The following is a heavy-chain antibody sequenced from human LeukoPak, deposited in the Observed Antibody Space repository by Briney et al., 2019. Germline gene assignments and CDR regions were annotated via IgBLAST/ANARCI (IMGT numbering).Heavy chain of an antibody. V-gene: IGHV1-2*02. Sequence: EASVKVSCKASGYTFTGYYMHWVRQAPGQGLEWMGWINPDNGVTNYAQKFQGRVTITRDTSISTAYMELSRLRSDDTAVYYCARTGGFLGYGDLWGQGTLVTVSS. CDR2: INPDNGVT. CDR3: ARTGGFLGYGDL. D-gene: IGHD3-16*01. J-gene: IGHJ5*02. CDR1: GYTFTGYY.